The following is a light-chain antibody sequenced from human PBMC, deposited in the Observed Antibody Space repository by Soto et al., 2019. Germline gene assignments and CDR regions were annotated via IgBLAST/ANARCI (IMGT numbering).Light chain of an antibody. J-gene: IGLJ2*01. CDR3: LSYTTSTTLV. Sequence: QSALTQPASVSGSPGQSITISCTGTGSDVGYYTYVSWFQQHPGKAPKLLIFEVRSRPSGVSDRFSGSKSGNTASLTISGLQPEDEADYYCLSYTTSTTLVFGGGTKLTVL. V-gene: IGLV2-14*01. CDR1: GSDVGYYTY. CDR2: EVR.